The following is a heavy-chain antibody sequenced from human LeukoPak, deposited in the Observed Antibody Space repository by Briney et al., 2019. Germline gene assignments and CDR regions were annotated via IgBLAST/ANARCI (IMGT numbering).Heavy chain of an antibody. Sequence: PGGSLRLSCAASGFTFSDYYMSWIRQAPGKGLEWVSYISSSTSYTNYADSVKGRFTISRDNAKNSLYLQMNSLRAEDTALYYCARAEGGPATAIYWGQGTLVTVSS. CDR3: ARAEGGPATAIY. D-gene: IGHD2-21*02. V-gene: IGHV3-11*05. CDR1: GFTFSDYY. CDR2: ISSSTSYT. J-gene: IGHJ4*02.